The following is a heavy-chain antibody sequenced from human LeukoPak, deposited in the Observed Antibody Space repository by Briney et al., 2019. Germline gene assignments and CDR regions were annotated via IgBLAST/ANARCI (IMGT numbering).Heavy chain of an antibody. CDR1: GGSFSGYY. V-gene: IGHV4-34*01. Sequence: HPSETLSLTCAVYGGSFSGYYWSRIRQPPGKGLEWIGEINHSGSTNYNPSHKSRVTISVDTSKNQFSLKLSSVTAADTAVYYCARGLRTQGQKPAGYWGQGTLVTVSS. CDR2: INHSGST. J-gene: IGHJ4*02. CDR3: ARGLRTQGQKPAGY.